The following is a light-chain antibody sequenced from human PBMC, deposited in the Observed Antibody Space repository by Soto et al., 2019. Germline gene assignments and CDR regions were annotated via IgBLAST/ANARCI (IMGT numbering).Light chain of an antibody. CDR2: DAS. Sequence: PGERATLSCRASQSVPKNYLAWYQQKPGQAPRLLIHDASSTATGIPDRFSGSGSGTDFTLTISRLEPEDFAVYYCQQCSTSPLTFGGGTKVEIK. J-gene: IGKJ4*01. V-gene: IGKV3-20*01. CDR1: QSVPKNY. CDR3: QQCSTSPLT.